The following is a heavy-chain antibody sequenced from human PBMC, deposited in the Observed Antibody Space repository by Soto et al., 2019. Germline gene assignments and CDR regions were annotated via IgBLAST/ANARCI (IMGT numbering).Heavy chain of an antibody. CDR2: IYYNGDT. CDR3: ARHLAVLGSGFDY. V-gene: IGHV4-39*01. D-gene: IGHD2-8*02. CDR1: GGSISSSDYY. Sequence: QLQLQESGPGLVKPSETLSLTCTVSGGSISSSDYYWGWIRQPPGMGLEWIGTIYYNGDTYYSPSLKSRVTISVDTSKNQFSLKRKSVTAADTAVYYCARHLAVLGSGFDYWGQGALVTVSS. J-gene: IGHJ4*02.